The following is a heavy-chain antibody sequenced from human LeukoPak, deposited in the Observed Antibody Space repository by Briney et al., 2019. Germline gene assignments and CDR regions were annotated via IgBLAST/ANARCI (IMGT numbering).Heavy chain of an antibody. CDR1: GLTVSSNY. Sequence: GGSLRLSCAASGLTVSSNYMSWVRQAPGKGLEWVSVIYSGGSTYYADSVKGRFTISRDNSKNTLYLQMNSLRAEDTAVYYCARVPAPWYFDYWGQGTLVTVSS. V-gene: IGHV3-53*01. J-gene: IGHJ4*02. CDR3: ARVPAPWYFDY. D-gene: IGHD6-25*01. CDR2: IYSGGST.